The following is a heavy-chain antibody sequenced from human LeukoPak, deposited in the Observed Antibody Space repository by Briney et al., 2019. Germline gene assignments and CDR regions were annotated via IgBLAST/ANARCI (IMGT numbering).Heavy chain of an antibody. V-gene: IGHV3-74*03. CDR1: GFTFSSYW. CDR3: ARAGLDSSGQHPHDY. J-gene: IGHJ4*02. Sequence: GGSLRLSCAASGFTFSSYWMHWVRQAPGKGLVWVSRINSDGSSITYADSVKGRFTISRDNSKNTLYLQMNSLRAEDTAVYYCARAGLDSSGQHPHDYWGQGTLVTVSS. D-gene: IGHD3-22*01. CDR2: INSDGSSI.